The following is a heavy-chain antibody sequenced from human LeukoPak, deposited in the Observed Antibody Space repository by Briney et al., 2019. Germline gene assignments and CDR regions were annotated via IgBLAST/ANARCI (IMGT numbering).Heavy chain of an antibody. Sequence: GGSLRLSCAASGFTFSSYEMNWVRQAPGKGLEWVSYISSSGSTIYYADSVKGRFTISRDDAKNSLHLQMNSLRAEDTAVYYCARYCSSSRCLYYYHMDVWGKGTTVTVSS. CDR2: ISSSGSTI. V-gene: IGHV3-48*03. CDR3: ARYCSSSRCLYYYHMDV. J-gene: IGHJ6*03. CDR1: GFTFSSYE. D-gene: IGHD2-2*01.